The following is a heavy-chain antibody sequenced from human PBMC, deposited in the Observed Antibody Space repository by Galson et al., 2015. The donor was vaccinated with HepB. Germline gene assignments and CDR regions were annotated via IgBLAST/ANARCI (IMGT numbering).Heavy chain of an antibody. V-gene: IGHV1-2*06. Sequence: SVKVSCKASGYTFTGYYMHWVRQAPGQGLEWMGRINPNSGGTNYAQKFQGRVTMTRDTSISTAYMELSRLRSDDTAVYYCARVRTVTTAYYNYMDVWGKGTTVTVSS. J-gene: IGHJ6*03. D-gene: IGHD4-17*01. CDR3: ARVRTVTTAYYNYMDV. CDR2: INPNSGGT. CDR1: GYTFTGYY.